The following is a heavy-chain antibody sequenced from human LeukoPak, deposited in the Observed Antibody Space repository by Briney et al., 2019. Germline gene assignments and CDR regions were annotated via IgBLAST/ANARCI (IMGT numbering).Heavy chain of an antibody. J-gene: IGHJ4*02. CDR3: AKNHPDRGGYYYYFDY. CDR1: GGTFSSYA. V-gene: IGHV1-69*13. Sequence: SVKVSCKASGGTFSSYAISWVRQAPGQGLEWMGGIIPIFGTANYAQKFQGRVTITADESTSTAYMELSSLGSDDTAVYYCAKNHPDRGGYYYYFDYWGQGTLVTVSS. D-gene: IGHD2-21*01. CDR2: IIPIFGTA.